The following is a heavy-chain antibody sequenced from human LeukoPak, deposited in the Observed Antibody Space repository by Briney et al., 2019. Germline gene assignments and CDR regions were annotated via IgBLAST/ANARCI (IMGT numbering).Heavy chain of an antibody. CDR2: ISSSGSYI. V-gene: IGHV3-21*01. CDR3: ARRGITGTLGISFDY. CDR1: GFPFRSYS. J-gene: IGHJ4*02. Sequence: PGGSLRLSCAASGFPFRSYSMNWVPQATGKGLEWVSSISSSGSYIYYADSVKGRFPISRDNAKNSLYLKMNSLRAEDTAVYYCARRGITGTLGISFDYWGQGTLVTVSS. D-gene: IGHD1-20*01.